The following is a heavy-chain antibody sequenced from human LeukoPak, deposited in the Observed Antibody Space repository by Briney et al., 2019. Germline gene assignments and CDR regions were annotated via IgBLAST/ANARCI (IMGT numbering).Heavy chain of an antibody. V-gene: IGHV4-38-2*02. CDR3: ARDVNGEDYFDY. CDR2: IYHSGST. Sequence: SETLSLTCTISGYSISNGYYWGWIRQPPGKGLEWIGSIYHSGSTYYNPPLKSRVTISVDTSKNHFSLKLSSVTAADTAMYFCARDVNGEDYFDYWGQGTLVTVSS. D-gene: IGHD7-27*01. J-gene: IGHJ4*02. CDR1: GYSISNGYY.